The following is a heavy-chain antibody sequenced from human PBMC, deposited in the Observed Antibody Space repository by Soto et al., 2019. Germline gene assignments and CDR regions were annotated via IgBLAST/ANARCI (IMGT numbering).Heavy chain of an antibody. D-gene: IGHD3-10*01. CDR2: ISSSSSTI. CDR1: GFTFSSYS. J-gene: IGHJ6*02. CDR3: ARVFPNLWFGELLYYPDYYYGMDV. Sequence: GGSLRLSCAASGFTFSSYSMNWVRQAPGKGLEWVSYISSSSSTIYYADSVKGRFTISRDNAKNSLYLQMNSLRDEDTAVYYCARVFPNLWFGELLYYPDYYYGMDVWGQGTTVTVSS. V-gene: IGHV3-48*02.